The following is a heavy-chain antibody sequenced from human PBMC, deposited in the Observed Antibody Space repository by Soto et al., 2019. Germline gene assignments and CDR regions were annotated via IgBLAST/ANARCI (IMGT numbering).Heavy chain of an antibody. V-gene: IGHV4-39*01. D-gene: IGHD2-15*01. J-gene: IGHJ6*02. CDR3: ARRYSVSYYYYYGMDV. Sequence: SETLSLTCTVSGGSISSSSYYWGWIRQPPGKGLEWIGSIYYSGGTYYNPSLKSRVTISVDTSKNQFSLKLSSVTAADTAVYYCARRYSVSYYYYYGMDVWGQGTTVTVSS. CDR1: GGSISSSSYY. CDR2: IYYSGGT.